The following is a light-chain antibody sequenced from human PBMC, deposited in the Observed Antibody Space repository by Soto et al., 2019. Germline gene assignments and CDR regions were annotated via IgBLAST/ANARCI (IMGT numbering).Light chain of an antibody. CDR3: SSYTSSSTRVV. V-gene: IGLV2-14*01. Sequence: QSALTQPASVSGSPGQSITISCTGTSSDVGGNKNVSWYQPHPGKAPKLMIYEVSTRPSGVSYRFSDSKSGNTASLTISVIQAEDEADYYCSSYTSSSTRVVFGGGTKLTVL. J-gene: IGLJ2*01. CDR1: SSDVGGNKN. CDR2: EVS.